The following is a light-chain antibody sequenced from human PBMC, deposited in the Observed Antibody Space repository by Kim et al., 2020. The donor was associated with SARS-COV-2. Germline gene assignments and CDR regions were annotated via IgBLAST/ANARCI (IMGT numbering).Light chain of an antibody. J-gene: IGKJ4*01. CDR1: QSITKW. Sequence: ASVGATVTITCRASQSITKWLAWYQQKPGKPPSLLIYKASTLQTGVSSRFSGSGSGTEFTLTISSLQSGDSATYYCQQYNTYSATFGGGTKVDIK. V-gene: IGKV1-5*03. CDR3: QQYNTYSAT. CDR2: KAS.